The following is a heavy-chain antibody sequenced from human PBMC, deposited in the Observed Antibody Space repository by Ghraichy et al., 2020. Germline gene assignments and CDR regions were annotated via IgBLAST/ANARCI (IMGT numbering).Heavy chain of an antibody. Sequence: GESLNISCAASGFTFSSYSMNWVRQAPGKGLEWVSYISSSSSTIYYADSVKGRFTISRDNAKNSLYLQMNSLRAEDTAVYYCAREYCSGGSCSRELFDPWGQGTLVTVSS. CDR2: ISSSSSTI. CDR1: GFTFSSYS. CDR3: AREYCSGGSCSRELFDP. V-gene: IGHV3-48*04. J-gene: IGHJ5*02. D-gene: IGHD2-15*01.